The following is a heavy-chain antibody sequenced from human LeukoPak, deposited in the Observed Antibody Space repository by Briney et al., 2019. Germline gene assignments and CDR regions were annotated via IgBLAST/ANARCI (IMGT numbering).Heavy chain of an antibody. J-gene: IGHJ4*02. CDR3: AKGGYGGDYLHY. Sequence: GGSLRLSCAASGFTFDDYAMRWVRQAPGMGLEWVSLISWDGGSTYYADSVKGRFTISRDNSKNSLYLQMKSLRAEDTALYYCAKGGYGGDYLHYWGQGTLVTVSS. V-gene: IGHV3-43D*03. CDR2: ISWDGGST. CDR1: GFTFDDYA. D-gene: IGHD3-10*01.